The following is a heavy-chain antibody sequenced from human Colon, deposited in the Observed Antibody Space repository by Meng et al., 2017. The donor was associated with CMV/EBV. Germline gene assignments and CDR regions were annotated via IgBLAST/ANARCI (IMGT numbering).Heavy chain of an antibody. Sequence: GGSLRLSCTASGFTFSTYDFHWVRQPTGKGLEWVSSIDTVGDTYSIGSVKGRFIISREDAKNSVYLQMNGLRDGDTGLYYCARARSPTHFDYWGQGALVTVSS. CDR3: ARARSPTHFDY. CDR1: GFTFSTYD. J-gene: IGHJ4*02. V-gene: IGHV3-13*01. CDR2: IDTVGDT.